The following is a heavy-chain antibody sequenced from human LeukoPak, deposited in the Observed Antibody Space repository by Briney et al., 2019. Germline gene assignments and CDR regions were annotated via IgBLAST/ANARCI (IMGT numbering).Heavy chain of an antibody. Sequence: VSVKVSCKASGYTFTGYYMHWVRQAPGQGLEWMGWINPNSGGTNYAQKFQGRVTMTRDTSISTAYMELSRLRSDDTAVYYCARGDSGYDYFDYWGQGTLVTVSS. D-gene: IGHD5-12*01. J-gene: IGHJ4*02. CDR3: ARGDSGYDYFDY. CDR1: GYTFTGYY. V-gene: IGHV1-2*02. CDR2: INPNSGGT.